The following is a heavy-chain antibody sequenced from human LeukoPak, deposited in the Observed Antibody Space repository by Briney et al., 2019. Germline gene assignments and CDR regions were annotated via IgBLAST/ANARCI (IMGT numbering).Heavy chain of an antibody. CDR3: ARVGSGYDFFDY. V-gene: IGHV4-4*07. CDR1: GGAISGYY. D-gene: IGHD3/OR15-3a*01. CDR2: VYSSGST. J-gene: IGHJ4*02. Sequence: PSETLSLTCTVSGGAISGYYWSWIRQPAGKGLEWLGRVYSSGSTKYNPPLESRVTMPVDTSKNQFSLKLNFVTAADTAVYYCARVGSGYDFFDYWGQGSLVTVSS.